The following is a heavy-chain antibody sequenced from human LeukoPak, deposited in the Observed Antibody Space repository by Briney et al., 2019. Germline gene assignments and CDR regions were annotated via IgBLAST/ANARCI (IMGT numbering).Heavy chain of an antibody. D-gene: IGHD3-10*01. CDR3: ARDSWEYYGSGSYISGAFDI. J-gene: IGHJ3*02. Sequence: ASVKVSCKASGYTFTSYDINWARQATGQGLEWMGWMNPNSGNTGYAQKFQGRVTITRNTSISTAYMELSSLRSEDTAVYYCARDSWEYYGSGSYISGAFDIWGQGTMVTVSS. CDR1: GYTFTSYD. V-gene: IGHV1-8*03. CDR2: MNPNSGNT.